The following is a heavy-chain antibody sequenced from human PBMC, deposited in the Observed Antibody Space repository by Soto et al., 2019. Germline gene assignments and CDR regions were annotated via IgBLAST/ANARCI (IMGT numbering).Heavy chain of an antibody. J-gene: IGHJ3*02. V-gene: IGHV4-30-4*01. D-gene: IGHD2-15*01. CDR1: GGSISSGDYY. CDR2: IYYSGST. Sequence: QVQLQESGPGLVKPSQTLSLTCTVSGGSISSGDYYWSWIRQPPGKGLEGIGYIYYSGSTYYNPSLKIRVTISGDTSKNQFSLKLSSVNAADTAVYYCARGCSGGSCYSEYAFDIWGQGTMVTVSS. CDR3: ARGCSGGSCYSEYAFDI.